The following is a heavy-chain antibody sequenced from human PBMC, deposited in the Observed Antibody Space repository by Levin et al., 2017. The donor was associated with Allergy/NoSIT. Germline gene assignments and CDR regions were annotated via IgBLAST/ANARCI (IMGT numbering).Heavy chain of an antibody. V-gene: IGHV3-48*01. CDR2: ISGDGSII. CDR1: GFTFSSQS. J-gene: IGHJ4*02. CDR3: ARNLPAADY. D-gene: IGHD2-2*01. Sequence: GGSLRLSCVASGFTFSSQSMSWVRQAPGRGLEWVSYISGDGSIISYADSVNGRFTISRDNAKNSLFLQMNTLRVEDTALYYCARNLPAADYWGQGTLVTVSS.